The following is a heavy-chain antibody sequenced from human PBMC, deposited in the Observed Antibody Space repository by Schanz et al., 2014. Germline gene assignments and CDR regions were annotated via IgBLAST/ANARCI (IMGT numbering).Heavy chain of an antibody. CDR3: ASFVPRGYYFDY. CDR1: GGFISNNY. Sequence: QVQLQESGPGLVKPSGTLSLTCAVSGGFISNNYWGWIRQPPGKGLEWIGNIYSSGSTNYNPSLKSRVTISGDTSKNQFSLRLSSVTAADTAVYFCASFVPRGYYFDYWGQGTLVTVSS. J-gene: IGHJ4*02. D-gene: IGHD3-10*01. CDR2: IYSSGST. V-gene: IGHV4-59*01.